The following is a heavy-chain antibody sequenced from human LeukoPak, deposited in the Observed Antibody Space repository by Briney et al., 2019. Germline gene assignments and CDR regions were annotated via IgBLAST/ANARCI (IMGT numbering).Heavy chain of an antibody. CDR3: ARAPGAALD. J-gene: IGHJ4*02. CDR2: INHSGST. V-gene: IGHV4-34*01. Sequence: SETLSLTCAVYGGSFSGYYWSWIRQPPGKGLEWIREINHSGSTNYNPSLKSRVTVSLDTSKNQFSPKLSSVTAADTAVYYCARAPGAALDWGQGTLVTVSS. D-gene: IGHD2-15*01. CDR1: GGSFSGYY.